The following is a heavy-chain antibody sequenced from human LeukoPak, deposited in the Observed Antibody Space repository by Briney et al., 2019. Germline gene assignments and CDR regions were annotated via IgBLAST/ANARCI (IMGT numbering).Heavy chain of an antibody. D-gene: IGHD6-13*01. CDR3: ASLYSSSWYYFDY. J-gene: IGHJ4*02. CDR1: GYTFTSYG. CDR2: INPNSGCT. V-gene: IGHV1-2*02. Sequence: ASVKVSRKASGYTFTSYGISWVRQAPGQGLEWMGWINPNSGCTNYAQKFQGRVTTTRDTSISTAYMGLSRLRSDETAVYYCASLYSSSWYYFDYWGQGTLVTVSS.